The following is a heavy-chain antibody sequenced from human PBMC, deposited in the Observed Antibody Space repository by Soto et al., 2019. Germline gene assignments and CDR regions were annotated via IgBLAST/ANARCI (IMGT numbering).Heavy chain of an antibody. CDR2: FDPEDGET. CDR3: ATSSVLSIVVALQFYYYGMDV. D-gene: IGHD3-22*01. CDR1: GYTLTELS. V-gene: IGHV1-24*01. Sequence: GASVKVSWKVSGYTLTELSMHWVRQAPGKGLEWMGGFDPEDGETIYAQKFQGRVTMAEDTSTDTAYMELSSLRSEDTAVYYCATSSVLSIVVALQFYYYGMDVWGQGTTVTVSS. J-gene: IGHJ6*01.